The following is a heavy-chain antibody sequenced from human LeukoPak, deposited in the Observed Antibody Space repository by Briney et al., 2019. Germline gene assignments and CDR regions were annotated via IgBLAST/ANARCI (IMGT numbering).Heavy chain of an antibody. D-gene: IGHD1-7*01. CDR3: AREGITGTTSIDY. CDR1: GYTFTSYA. CDR2: INPNSGGT. Sequence: GASVKVSCKASGYTFTSYAMHWVRQAPGQRLEWMGWINPNSGGTNYAQKFQGRVTMTRDTSISTAYMELSRLRSDDTAVYYCAREGITGTTSIDYWGQGTLVTVSS. V-gene: IGHV1-2*02. J-gene: IGHJ4*02.